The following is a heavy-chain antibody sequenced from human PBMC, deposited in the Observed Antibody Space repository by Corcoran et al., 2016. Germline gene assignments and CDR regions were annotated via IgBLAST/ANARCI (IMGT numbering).Heavy chain of an antibody. CDR1: GGTFSSYA. Sequence: QVQLVQSGAEVKKPGSSVKVSCKASGGTFSSYAISWVRQAPGQGLEWMGGIIPIFGTANYAQKFQGRVTITADESTSTAYMELSSLRSEDTAVYYCAGYRAGYSYGYEDYYGMDVWGQGTTVTVSS. J-gene: IGHJ6*02. CDR2: IIPIFGTA. CDR3: AGYRAGYSYGYEDYYGMDV. D-gene: IGHD5-18*01. V-gene: IGHV1-69*01.